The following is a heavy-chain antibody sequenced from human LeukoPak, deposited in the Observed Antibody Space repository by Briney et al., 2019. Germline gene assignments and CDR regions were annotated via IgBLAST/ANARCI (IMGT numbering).Heavy chain of an antibody. J-gene: IGHJ4*02. CDR2: ISAYNGNT. D-gene: IGHD5-12*01. CDR1: GYTFTSYG. V-gene: IGHV1-18*01. CDR3: ARADVERGYSGYDVWTLDY. Sequence: ASVKVSCKASGYTFTSYGISWVRQAPGQGLEWMGWISAYNGNTNYAQKLQGRVTMTTDTSTSTAYMELRSLRSDDTAVYYCARADVERGYSGYDVWTLDYWGQGTLVTVSS.